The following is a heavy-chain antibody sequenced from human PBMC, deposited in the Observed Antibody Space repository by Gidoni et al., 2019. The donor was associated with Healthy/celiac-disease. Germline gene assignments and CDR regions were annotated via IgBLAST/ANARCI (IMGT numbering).Heavy chain of an antibody. V-gene: IGHV3-15*01. CDR2: IKSKTDGGTT. CDR3: TTGITMIVVENVEDAFDI. Sequence: EVQLVESGGGLVKPGGSLRLSCAASGSTFSNAWMSWVRQAPGKGLGWVGRIKSKTDGGTTDYAAPVKGRFTISRDDSKNTLYLQMNSLKTEDTAVYYCTTGITMIVVENVEDAFDIWGQGTMVTVSS. J-gene: IGHJ3*02. CDR1: GSTFSNAW. D-gene: IGHD3-22*01.